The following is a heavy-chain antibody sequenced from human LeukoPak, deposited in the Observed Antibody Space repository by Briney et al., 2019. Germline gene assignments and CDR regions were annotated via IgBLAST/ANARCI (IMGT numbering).Heavy chain of an antibody. V-gene: IGHV4-31*03. D-gene: IGHD2-2*01. CDR3: ARETLGYCSSTSCYLFDY. J-gene: IGHJ4*02. CDR1: GGSISSGGYY. Sequence: PSETLSLTCTVSGGSISSGGYYWSWLRQHPGKGLEWIGYIYYSGSTYYNPSLKSRVTISVDTSKNQFSLKLSSVTAADTAVYYCARETLGYCSSTSCYLFDYWGQGTLVTVSS. CDR2: IYYSGST.